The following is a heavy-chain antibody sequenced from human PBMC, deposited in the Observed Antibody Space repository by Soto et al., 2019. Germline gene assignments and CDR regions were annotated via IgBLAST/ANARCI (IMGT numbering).Heavy chain of an antibody. V-gene: IGHV3-23*01. J-gene: IGHJ4*02. D-gene: IGHD3-22*01. CDR2: ISGSGGST. CDR1: GFTFSSYA. CDR3: AKDRYYDSSGYTFSDY. Sequence: GGSLRLSCAASGFTFSSYAMSWVRQAPGKGLEWVSAISGSGGSTYYADSVKGRFTISRDNSKNTLYLQMNSLRAEDTAVYYCAKDRYYDSSGYTFSDYWGQGTLVTVSS.